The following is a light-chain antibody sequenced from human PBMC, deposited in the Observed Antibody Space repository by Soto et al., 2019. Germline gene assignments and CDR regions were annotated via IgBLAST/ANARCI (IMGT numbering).Light chain of an antibody. V-gene: IGKV3D-20*02. CDR1: QSVTSNA. CDR3: QQRSKWPLT. CDR2: GVS. J-gene: IGKJ4*01. Sequence: EIVLTQSSATLSLSPGERATLSCRASQSVTSNALAWYQQKPGQAPRLLIYGVSSRATGIPDRFSGSGSGTDFTLTISRLEREDFAVYYCQQRSKWPLTFGGGTKVESK.